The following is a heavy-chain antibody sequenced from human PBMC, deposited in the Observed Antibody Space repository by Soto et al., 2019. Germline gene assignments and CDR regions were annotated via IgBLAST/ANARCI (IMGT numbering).Heavy chain of an antibody. D-gene: IGHD3-3*01. V-gene: IGHV1-69*01. CDR3: ARAERLLYRYQVQYYYGMDV. Sequence: QVQLVQSGAEVKKPGSSVKVSCKASGGTFSSYAISWVRQAPGQGLEWMGGIIPIVGTANYAQKFQGRVTITADESTSTAYMELSSLRSEDTAVYYCARAERLLYRYQVQYYYGMDVWGQGTTVTVSS. J-gene: IGHJ6*02. CDR1: GGTFSSYA. CDR2: IIPIVGTA.